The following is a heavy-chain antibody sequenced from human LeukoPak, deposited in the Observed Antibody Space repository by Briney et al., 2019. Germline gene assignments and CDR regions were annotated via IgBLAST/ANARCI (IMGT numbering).Heavy chain of an antibody. Sequence: PGGSLRLSCAVSGFSLSSNYMSWVRQAPGKGLEWVSVIYSGGGIYYADSVKGRFTSSRDSSKNMMYLQLNSLRVEDTAVYFCARDSHKGFWGQGALVTVSS. CDR3: ARDSHKGF. CDR1: GFSLSSNY. V-gene: IGHV3-66*01. J-gene: IGHJ4*02. CDR2: IYSGGGI.